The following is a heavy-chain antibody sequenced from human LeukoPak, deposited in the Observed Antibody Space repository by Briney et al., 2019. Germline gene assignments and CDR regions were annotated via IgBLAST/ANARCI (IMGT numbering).Heavy chain of an antibody. D-gene: IGHD4-23*01. V-gene: IGHV3-23*01. CDR3: AKDYGGNSGSDAFDI. CDR2: ISGSGGGT. J-gene: IGHJ3*02. Sequence: GGSLRLSRAASGFTFSSYAMSWVRQAPGKGLEWVSAISGSGGGTYYADSVKGRFTISRDNSKNTLYLQMNSLRAEDTAVYYCAKDYGGNSGSDAFDIWGQGTMVTVSS. CDR1: GFTFSSYA.